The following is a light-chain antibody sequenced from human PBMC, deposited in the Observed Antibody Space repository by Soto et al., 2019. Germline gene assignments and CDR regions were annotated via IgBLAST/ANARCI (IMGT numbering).Light chain of an antibody. Sequence: QSVLTQPASVSGSPGQPITISCTRTSRDVGSYNLVSWYQQHPGKAPKLMIYEVSKRPSGVSNRFSGSKSGNTASLTISGLQAEDEADYYCCSYAGSSTLYVFGTGTKVTVL. J-gene: IGLJ1*01. CDR1: SRDVGSYNL. V-gene: IGLV2-23*02. CDR2: EVS. CDR3: CSYAGSSTLYV.